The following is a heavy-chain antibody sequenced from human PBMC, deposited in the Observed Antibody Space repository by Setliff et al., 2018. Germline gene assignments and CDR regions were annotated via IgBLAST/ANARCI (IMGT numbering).Heavy chain of an antibody. CDR2: INWSGEII. D-gene: IGHD3-3*01. Sequence: GGSLRLSCEVSGFTFDNHAMHWVRQAPGKGLEWVSGINWSGEIIGYADSVKGRFTFSRDNAKNPLFLEMNSLTVDDTALYYCVRDISSASGILDFWGQGTLVTVSS. CDR1: GFTFDNHA. V-gene: IGHV3-9*01. CDR3: VRDISSASGILDF. J-gene: IGHJ4*02.